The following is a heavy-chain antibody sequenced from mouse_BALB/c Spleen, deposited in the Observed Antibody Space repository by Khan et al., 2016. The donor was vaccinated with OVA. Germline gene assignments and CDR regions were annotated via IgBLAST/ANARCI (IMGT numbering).Heavy chain of an antibody. Sequence: VQLQESGAELAKPGASVKMSCTASGYTFTSSWMHWIQQRPGQGLEWIGYINPTSGYTDYTQKFKDKATLTADKSSSTAYMQLSSLTSDGAAIYYCARDRIDYWGQGTALTVSS. CDR2: INPTSGYT. J-gene: IGHJ2*01. CDR1: GYTFTSSW. V-gene: IGHV1-7*01. CDR3: ARDRIDY.